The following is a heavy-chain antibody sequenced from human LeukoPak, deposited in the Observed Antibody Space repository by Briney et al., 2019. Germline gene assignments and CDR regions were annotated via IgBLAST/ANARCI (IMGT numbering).Heavy chain of an antibody. CDR2: ISYSGST. CDR3: AGSHRAFDI. V-gene: IGHV4-59*01. D-gene: IGHD1-14*01. Sequence: PSETLSLTCTVSGSSINVYYWSWIRQSPGKGLDWIAYISYSGSTNYNPSLKSRVTISVDTSKNQFSLKLSSVTAADTAVYYCAGSHRAFDIWGQGTMVTVSS. J-gene: IGHJ3*02. CDR1: GSSINVYY.